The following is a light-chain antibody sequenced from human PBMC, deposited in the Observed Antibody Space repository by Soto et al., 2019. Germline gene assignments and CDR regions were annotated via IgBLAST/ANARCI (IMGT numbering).Light chain of an antibody. Sequence: EIVMTQSPATLSVSPGERATFSCWASQSVSSNLAWYQQKPGQAPRLLIYDASTRAAGIPARFSGSRSGTDFTLTISSVEPEDFAMYYCHQRNQFGQGTRLEI. V-gene: IGKV3D-11*03. CDR3: HQRNQ. CDR1: QSVSSN. CDR2: DAS. J-gene: IGKJ5*01.